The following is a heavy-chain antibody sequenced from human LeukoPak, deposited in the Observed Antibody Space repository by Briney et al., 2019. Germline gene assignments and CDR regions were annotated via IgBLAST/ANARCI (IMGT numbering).Heavy chain of an antibody. J-gene: IGHJ4*02. CDR3: ARHYYFGSGTYYPSSFDY. CDR2: XXPGDSDT. Sequence: XXXKGXXYRXXSXXIGWVXXXSXXXLXXXGXXXPGDSDTRYSPSFQGQVTISADKSISTAYLQWSSLKASDTAMYYCARHYYFGSGTYYPSSFDYWGQGTLVTVSS. D-gene: IGHD3-10*01. V-gene: IGHV5-51*01. CDR1: XYRXXSXX.